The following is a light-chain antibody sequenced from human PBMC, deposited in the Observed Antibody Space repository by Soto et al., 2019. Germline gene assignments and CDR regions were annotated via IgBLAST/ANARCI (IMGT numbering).Light chain of an antibody. V-gene: IGKV1-5*01. CDR3: QQYYSYKVS. J-gene: IGKJ3*01. Sequence: DIQMTQSHTSLSASIGDRVTVTCRASQSISTWLAWYQQKPGKAPNLLLYDVSTLESGVPSRFSGSGSGTEITLTISSLQPDDFATYYCQQYYSYKVSFGPGTKVDIK. CDR1: QSISTW. CDR2: DVS.